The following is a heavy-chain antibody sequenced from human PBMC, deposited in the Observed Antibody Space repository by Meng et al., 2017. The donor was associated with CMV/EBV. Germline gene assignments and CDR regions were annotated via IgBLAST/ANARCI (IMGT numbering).Heavy chain of an antibody. Sequence: GESLKISCAASGFTFSDYWMHWVRQAPGKGLVWVSRINNDGGNTVYADSVKGRFTFSRDNAKNTLYLQMNSLRAEDTAVYYCARERGDYGDYGYWGQGTLVTVSS. CDR2: INNDGGNT. CDR3: ARERGDYGDYGY. D-gene: IGHD4-17*01. CDR1: GFTFSDYW. J-gene: IGHJ4*02. V-gene: IGHV3-74*01.